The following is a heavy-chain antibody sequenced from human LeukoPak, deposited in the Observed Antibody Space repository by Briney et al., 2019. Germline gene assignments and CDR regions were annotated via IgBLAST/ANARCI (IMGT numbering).Heavy chain of an antibody. V-gene: IGHV4-61*01. CDR1: GGSVSSGSYY. CDR2: IYYSGST. D-gene: IGHD1-14*01. Sequence: PSETLSLTCTVSGGSVSSGSYYWSWIRQPPGKGLEWIGYIYYSGSTNYNPSLKSRVTISVDTSKNQFSLKLSSVTAADTAVYYCARERGSGITATEDAFDIWGQGTMVTVSS. J-gene: IGHJ3*02. CDR3: ARERGSGITATEDAFDI.